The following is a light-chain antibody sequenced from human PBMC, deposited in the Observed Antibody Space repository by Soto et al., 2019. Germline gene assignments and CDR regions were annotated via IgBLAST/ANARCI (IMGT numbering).Light chain of an antibody. CDR1: QSVSSSY. CDR3: QQYNNWPWT. Sequence: EIVLTQSPGTLSLSPWERATLSCRASQSVSSSYLAWYQQKPGQAPRLLIHGASTRATGFPARFSGSGSGTDFTLTISSLQSEDFAVYYCQQYNNWPWTFGQGTKVDIK. V-gene: IGKV3-15*01. J-gene: IGKJ1*01. CDR2: GAS.